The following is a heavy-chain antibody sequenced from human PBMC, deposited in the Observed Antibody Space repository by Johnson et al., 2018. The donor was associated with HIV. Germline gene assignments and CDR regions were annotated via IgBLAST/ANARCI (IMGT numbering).Heavy chain of an antibody. Sequence: QVQLVESGGGVVQPGTSLRLSCAPSGFTFSTSVMHWVRRAPGKGLEWVSGISVDGYIKYYADSVKGRFTISRDNSKNTLYLQMNSLRAEETAVYYCARDPFPRFYAFDIWGQGTMVIVSS. J-gene: IGHJ3*02. CDR1: GFTFSTSV. V-gene: IGHV3-30*14. CDR2: ISVDGYIK. CDR3: ARDPFPRFYAFDI.